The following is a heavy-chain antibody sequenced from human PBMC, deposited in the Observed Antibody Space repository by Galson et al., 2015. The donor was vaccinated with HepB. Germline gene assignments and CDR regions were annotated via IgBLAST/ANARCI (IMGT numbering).Heavy chain of an antibody. CDR1: GFTFSTYS. J-gene: IGHJ4*02. CDR3: ARDASYDSSGYYDY. V-gene: IGHV3-21*01. Sequence: SLRLSCAASGFTFSTYSMNWVRQAPGKGLEWVSSISSSSSYIYYADSVKGRFTISRDNAKNSLYLQMNSLRAEDTAVYYCARDASYDSSGYYDYWGQGTLVTVSS. CDR2: ISSSSSYI. D-gene: IGHD3-22*01.